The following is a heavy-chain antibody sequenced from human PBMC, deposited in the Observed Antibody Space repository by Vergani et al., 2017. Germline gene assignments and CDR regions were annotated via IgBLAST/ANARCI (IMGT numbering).Heavy chain of an antibody. J-gene: IGHJ3*02. CDR3: ARANSVRGVSKRGLDAFDI. V-gene: IGHV1-46*01. CDR2: INPSGGST. D-gene: IGHD3-10*01. CDR1: GYTFTSYY. Sequence: QVQLVQSGAEVKKPGASVKVSCKASGYTFTSYYMHWVRQAPGQGLEWMGIINPSGGSTSYAQKFQGRVTMTRDTSTSTVYMELSSLRSEDTAVYYCARANSVRGVSKRGLDAFDIWGQGTMVTVSS.